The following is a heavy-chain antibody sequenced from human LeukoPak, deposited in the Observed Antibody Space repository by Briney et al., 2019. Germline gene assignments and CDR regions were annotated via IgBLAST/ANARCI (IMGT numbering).Heavy chain of an antibody. Sequence: GGSLRLSCAASGFTFSIFAMTWVRQAPGKGLEWVSTISGSGGSTFYADSVKGRFTISRDNSKNTLYLQMNSLRAEDTAVYYCARDSWELPASFDYWGQGTLVTVSS. D-gene: IGHD1-26*01. CDR1: GFTFSIFA. J-gene: IGHJ4*02. V-gene: IGHV3-23*01. CDR2: ISGSGGST. CDR3: ARDSWELPASFDY.